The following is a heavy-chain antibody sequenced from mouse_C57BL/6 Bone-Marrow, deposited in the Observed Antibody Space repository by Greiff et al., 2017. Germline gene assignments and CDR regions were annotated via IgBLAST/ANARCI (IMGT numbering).Heavy chain of an antibody. J-gene: IGHJ2*01. Sequence: QVQLQQPGAELVKPGASVKLSCKASGYTFTSYWMQWVKQRPGQGLEWIGEIDPSDSYTNYNQKFKGKATLTVDKSSSTAYMQLSSLTSEDSAVYYCAIYFDYWGQGTTLTVSS. CDR2: IDPSDSYT. V-gene: IGHV1-50*01. CDR1: GYTFTSYW. CDR3: AIYFDY.